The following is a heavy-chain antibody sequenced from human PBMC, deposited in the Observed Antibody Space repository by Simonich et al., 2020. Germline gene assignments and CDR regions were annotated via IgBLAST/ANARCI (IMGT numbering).Heavy chain of an antibody. J-gene: IGHJ6*02. CDR3: ARWIAVAGTGAYGMDV. Sequence: EVQLVESGGGLVKPGGYLRLYCAASGFTFSSYSMNWVRQAPGKGLEGVSSISSSSSYIYYADAVKGRFTISSDNAKNSLYLQMNSLRAEDTAVYYCARWIAVAGTGAYGMDVWGQGTTVTVSS. CDR1: GFTFSSYS. V-gene: IGHV3-21*01. D-gene: IGHD6-19*01. CDR2: ISSSSSYI.